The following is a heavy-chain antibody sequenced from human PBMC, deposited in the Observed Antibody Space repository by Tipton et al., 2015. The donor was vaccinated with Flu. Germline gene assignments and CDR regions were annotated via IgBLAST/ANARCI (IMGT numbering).Heavy chain of an antibody. Sequence: LRLSCAVYGGSFSGYYWSWIRQPPGKGLEWIGEINHSGSTNYNPSLKSRVTISVDTSKNQFSLKLSSVTAADTAVYYCARGFVYQLWGSNWFDPWGQGTLVTVSS. CDR3: ARGFVYQLWGSNWFDP. J-gene: IGHJ5*02. CDR1: GGSFSGYY. V-gene: IGHV4-34*01. D-gene: IGHD5-18*01. CDR2: INHSGST.